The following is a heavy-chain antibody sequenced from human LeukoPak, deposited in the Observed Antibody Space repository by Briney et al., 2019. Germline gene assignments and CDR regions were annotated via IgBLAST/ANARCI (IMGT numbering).Heavy chain of an antibody. D-gene: IGHD3-9*01. CDR1: GFTFSSYW. V-gene: IGHV3-7*01. CDR3: ARGHYDILTGPPTDY. J-gene: IGHJ4*02. Sequence: GGSLRLSCAASGFTFSSYWMSWVRQAPGKGLEWVANIKQDGSEKYYVDSVKGRFTISRDNAKNSLYLQMNSLRAEDTAVYYCARGHYDILTGPPTDYWGQGTLVTVSS. CDR2: IKQDGSEK.